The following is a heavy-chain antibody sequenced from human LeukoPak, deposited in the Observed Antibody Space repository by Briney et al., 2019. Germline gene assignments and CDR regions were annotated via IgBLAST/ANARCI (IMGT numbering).Heavy chain of an antibody. CDR1: GFTFSTYV. J-gene: IGHJ4*02. Sequence: PGGSLRLSCAASGFTFSTYVVNWVRQAPGKGLEWVSTITGRGGSTYYADSVKGRFTISRDNAKNTLYLQMNSLRAEDTAVYYCASPSFQGIAVAGTEEDDYWGQGTLVTVSS. CDR2: ITGRGGST. D-gene: IGHD6-19*01. V-gene: IGHV3-23*01. CDR3: ASPSFQGIAVAGTEEDDY.